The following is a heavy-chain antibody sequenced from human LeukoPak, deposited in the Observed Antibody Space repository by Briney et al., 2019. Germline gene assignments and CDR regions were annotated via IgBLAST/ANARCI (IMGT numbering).Heavy chain of an antibody. CDR1: GYSFTSYW. V-gene: IGHV5-51*01. J-gene: IGHJ4*02. Sequence: GESLKISCKGSGYSFTSYWIGWVRQMAGKGLEWMGIIYPGDSDTRYSPSFQGQVTISADKSISTAYLQWSSLKASDTAMYYCARGDEEWLVRGGFDYWGQGTLVTVSS. CDR2: IYPGDSDT. CDR3: ARGDEEWLVRGGFDY. D-gene: IGHD6-19*01.